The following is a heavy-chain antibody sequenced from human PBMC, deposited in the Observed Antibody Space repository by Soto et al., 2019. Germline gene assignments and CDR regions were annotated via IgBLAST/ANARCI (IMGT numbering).Heavy chain of an antibody. J-gene: IGHJ4*02. CDR1: VFTFSSYG. Sequence: PGGSLRLSCEASVFTFSSYGMTWVRQAPGKGLEWVSSIFVGGNTLYADSVKGRFTISRDNSQNTLYLQMTRLKVDDTAVYYCSKDGCYYDFDYWGQGIRVTVSA. CDR3: SKDGCYYDFDY. D-gene: IGHD3-10*01. V-gene: IGHV3-23*01. CDR2: IFVGGNT.